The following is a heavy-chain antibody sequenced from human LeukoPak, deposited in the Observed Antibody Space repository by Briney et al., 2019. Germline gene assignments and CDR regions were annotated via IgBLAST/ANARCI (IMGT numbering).Heavy chain of an antibody. CDR3: VTGSSERDYYESHMFYFGDS. CDR1: GALLIELS. CDR2: FDSEDGKT. J-gene: IGHJ4*02. V-gene: IGHV1-24*01. D-gene: IGHD3-22*01. Sequence: ASVKVSCKISGALLIELSIHWVRQSPGKGPEWMGGFDSEDGKTKAAQNFLDRVSLTEDTSLGTAYMELRSVTSQDTAVYYCVTGSSERDYYESHMFYFGDSWGQGTVVTVSS.